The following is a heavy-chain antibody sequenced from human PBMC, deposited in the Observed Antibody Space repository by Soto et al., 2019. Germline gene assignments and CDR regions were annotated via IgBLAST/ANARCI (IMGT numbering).Heavy chain of an antibody. CDR1: GFTFSSYS. CDR3: ARAPYSGYDLADCSGGSCYSLYYYMDV. J-gene: IGHJ6*03. D-gene: IGHD2-15*01. Sequence: GGSLRLSCAASGFTFSSYSMNWVRQAPGKGLEWVSSISSSSSYIYYADSVKGRFTISRDNAKNSLYLQMNSLRAEDTAVYYCARAPYSGYDLADCSGGSCYSLYYYMDVWGKGTTVTVSS. V-gene: IGHV3-21*01. CDR2: ISSSSSYI.